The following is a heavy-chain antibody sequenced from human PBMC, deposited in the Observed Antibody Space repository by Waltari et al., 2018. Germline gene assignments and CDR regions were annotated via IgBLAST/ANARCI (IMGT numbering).Heavy chain of an antibody. Sequence: EEQLVESGGGLAQPGESLRLSCAASGFTFSRYWMDWVRQAQGKGLVGVSRINSDGSSTTYADSVNGRFTISRDNAKNTLYVQMNRLRAEDTAVYYCARVATKTYSSPVPERPYYYGMDVWGQGTTVTVSS. CDR3: ARVATKTYSSPVPERPYYYGMDV. D-gene: IGHD6-19*01. CDR1: GFTFSRYW. J-gene: IGHJ6*02. CDR2: INSDGSST. V-gene: IGHV3-74*01.